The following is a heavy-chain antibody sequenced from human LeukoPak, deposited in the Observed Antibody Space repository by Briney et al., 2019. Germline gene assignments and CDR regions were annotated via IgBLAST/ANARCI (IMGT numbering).Heavy chain of an antibody. V-gene: IGHV3-30*18. CDR2: ISYDGSNK. Sequence: GSLRLSCAASGFTFSSYGMHWVRQAPGKGLEWVAVISYDGSNKYYADSVKGRFTISRDNSQSTLYLQMNSLRAEDTAVYYCAKDQRVLLWFGELAFDYWGQGTLVTVSS. J-gene: IGHJ4*02. D-gene: IGHD3-10*01. CDR3: AKDQRVLLWFGELAFDY. CDR1: GFTFSSYG.